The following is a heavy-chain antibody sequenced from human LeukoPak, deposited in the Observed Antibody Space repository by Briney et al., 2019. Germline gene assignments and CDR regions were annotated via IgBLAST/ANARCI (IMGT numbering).Heavy chain of an antibody. J-gene: IGHJ4*02. CDR3: AKVGDPTYYYGSGSYCDY. CDR1: GFTFSTYD. CDR2: ISGGADST. Sequence: GGSLRLSCAASGFTFSTYDMTWIRQAPGKGVEWVSAISGGADSTYYAGSVKGRFTISRDNSKNTLNLQMNSLRAEDTAVYYCAKVGDPTYYYGSGSYCDYWGQGTLVTVSS. D-gene: IGHD3-10*01. V-gene: IGHV3-23*01.